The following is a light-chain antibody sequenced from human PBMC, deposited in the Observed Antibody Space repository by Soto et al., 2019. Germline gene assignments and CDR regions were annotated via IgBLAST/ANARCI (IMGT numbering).Light chain of an antibody. CDR2: AAS. CDR3: QQSYTLSPLT. CDR1: QSISNY. J-gene: IGKJ4*01. V-gene: IGKV1-39*01. Sequence: DIQLTQSPSSLSASVGDRVTITCRASQSISNYFNWYQQKPGKAPKLVIYAASKLQSGVPSRFSGSGSGTDFTLTIGSLQPEDFATYYCQQSYTLSPLTVGGGTRVDIK.